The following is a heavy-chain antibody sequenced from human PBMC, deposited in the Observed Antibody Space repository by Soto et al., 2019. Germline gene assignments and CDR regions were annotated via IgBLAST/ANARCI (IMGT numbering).Heavy chain of an antibody. CDR3: AKDLRRGAVAAQSVVFDY. CDR2: ISWNSGSI. D-gene: IGHD6-19*01. V-gene: IGHV3-9*01. J-gene: IGHJ4*02. Sequence: QSGGSLRLSCAASGFTFDDYAMHWVRQAPGKGLEWVSGISWNSGSIGYADSVKGRFTISRDNAKNSLYLQMNSLRAEDTALYYCAKDLRRGAVAAQSVVFDYWGQGTLVTVSS. CDR1: GFTFDDYA.